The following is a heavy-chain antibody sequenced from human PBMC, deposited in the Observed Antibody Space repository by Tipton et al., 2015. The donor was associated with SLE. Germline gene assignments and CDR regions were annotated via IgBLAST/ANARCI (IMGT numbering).Heavy chain of an antibody. D-gene: IGHD1-26*01. CDR2: ISAYNGNT. Sequence: QLVQSGAEVKKPGASVKVSCKASGYTFTSYGISWVRQAPGQGLEWMGWISAYNGNTNYAQKLQGRVTMTTDTSTSTANKELRNLRSDETAVYYCARRGVVGPLDSCHMWGKGTVVTVFS. J-gene: IGHJ3*02. CDR1: GYTFTSYG. V-gene: IGHV1-18*01. CDR3: ARRGVVGPLDSCHM.